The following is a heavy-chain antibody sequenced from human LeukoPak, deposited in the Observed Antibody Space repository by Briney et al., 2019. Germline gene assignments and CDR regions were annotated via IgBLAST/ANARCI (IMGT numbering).Heavy chain of an antibody. CDR3: ARDDVTGTTPVDY. Sequence: SETLSLTCTVSDYSITRGYYWGWIRQPPGKGLEWVGSIYYSGSTYYNPSLKSRVTISVDTSKNQFSLKLSSVTAADTAVYYCARDDVTGTTPVDYWGQGTLVTVSS. V-gene: IGHV4-38-2*02. CDR1: DYSITRGYY. CDR2: IYYSGST. J-gene: IGHJ4*02. D-gene: IGHD1-7*01.